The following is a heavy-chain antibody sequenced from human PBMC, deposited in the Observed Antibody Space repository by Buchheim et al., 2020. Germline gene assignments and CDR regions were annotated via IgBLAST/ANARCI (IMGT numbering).Heavy chain of an antibody. CDR3: ARLHGGSYFFYYYGMDV. V-gene: IGHV4-34*01. CDR1: GGSFSGYY. Sequence: QVQLQQWGAGLLKPSETLSLTCAVYGGSFSGYYWSWIRQPPGKGLEWIGEINHSGSTNYNPSLKSRVTISVDTSKNQFSLKLSSVTAADTAVYYCARLHGGSYFFYYYGMDVWGQGTT. CDR2: INHSGST. J-gene: IGHJ6*02. D-gene: IGHD1-26*01.